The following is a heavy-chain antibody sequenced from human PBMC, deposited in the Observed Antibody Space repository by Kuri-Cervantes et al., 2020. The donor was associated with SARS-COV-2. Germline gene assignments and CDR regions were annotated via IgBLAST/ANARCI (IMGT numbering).Heavy chain of an antibody. CDR1: GFTFSSYS. J-gene: IGHJ6*04. D-gene: IGHD4-17*01. Sequence: GGSLRLSCAASGFTFSSYSMNWVRQAPGKGLEWVSYISSSSSTIYYADSVKGRFTISRDNAKNSLYLQMNSLRAEDTAVYYCAKVRPRNTYDYGDYGGLDVWGKGTTVTVSS. V-gene: IGHV3-48*01. CDR2: ISSSSSTI. CDR3: AKVRPRNTYDYGDYGGLDV.